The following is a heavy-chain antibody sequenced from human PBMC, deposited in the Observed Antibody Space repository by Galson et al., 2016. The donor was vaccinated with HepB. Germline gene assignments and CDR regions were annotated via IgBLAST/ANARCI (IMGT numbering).Heavy chain of an antibody. V-gene: IGHV2-5*02. Sequence: PALVKPTQTLTLTCTFSGFSLSTPGVGVGWIRQPPGKALEWLALIYWDDDKHYNPSLESRLTITKDTSKNLVVLTMTNMDPVDTATYSCARSHVLRFFGEFRGGPYFDYWGQGTLVTVSS. D-gene: IGHD3-10*01. CDR2: IYWDDDK. J-gene: IGHJ4*02. CDR1: GFSLSTPGVG. CDR3: ARSHVLRFFGEFRGGPYFDY.